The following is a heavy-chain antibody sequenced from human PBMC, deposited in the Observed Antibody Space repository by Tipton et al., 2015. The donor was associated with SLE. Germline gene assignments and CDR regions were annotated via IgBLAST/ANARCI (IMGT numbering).Heavy chain of an antibody. Sequence: TLSLTCTVSGGSISSSSYYWGWIRQPPGKGLEWIGSIYYSGGTNYNPSLKSRVTISVDTSKNQFSLKLSSVTAADTAVYYCARANNWKGPLSFDYWGQGTLVTVSS. J-gene: IGHJ4*02. D-gene: IGHD1-20*01. V-gene: IGHV4-39*07. CDR1: GGSISSSSYY. CDR2: IYYSGGT. CDR3: ARANNWKGPLSFDY.